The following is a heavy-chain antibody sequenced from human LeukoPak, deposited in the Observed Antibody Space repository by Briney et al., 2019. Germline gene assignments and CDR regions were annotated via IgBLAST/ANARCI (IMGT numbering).Heavy chain of an antibody. CDR1: GGSISSGGYY. CDR3: ASTIVGATDAFDI. CDR2: IYYSGST. Sequence: SETLSLTCTVSGGSISSGGYYWSWIRQHPGKGLEWIGYIYYSGSTYYNPSLKSRVTISVDTSKNQFSLKLSSVTAADTAVYYCASTIVGATDAFDIWGQGTMVTVSS. D-gene: IGHD1-26*01. V-gene: IGHV4-31*03. J-gene: IGHJ3*02.